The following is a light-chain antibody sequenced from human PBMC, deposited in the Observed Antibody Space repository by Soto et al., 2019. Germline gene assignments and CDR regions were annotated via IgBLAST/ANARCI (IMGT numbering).Light chain of an antibody. CDR2: DAS. V-gene: IGKV3-11*01. CDR3: QKRSNWPLYT. J-gene: IGKJ2*01. Sequence: EIVLTQSPATLSLSPGERATLSCRASQSVSSYLAWYQQKPGQAPRLLIYDASNRATGIPARFSGSGSGTDLTLTISSLEPEDFAVYYCQKRSNWPLYTFGQGTKLEIK. CDR1: QSVSSY.